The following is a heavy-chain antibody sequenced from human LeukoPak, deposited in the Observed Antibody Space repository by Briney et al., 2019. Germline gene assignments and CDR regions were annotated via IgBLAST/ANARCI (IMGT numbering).Heavy chain of an antibody. CDR3: ARTYCGGDCPLDY. V-gene: IGHV4-4*02. CDR2: IYHSGST. Sequence: SETLSLTCAVSGGSISSSNWWSWVRQPPGKGLEWIGEIYHSGSTNYNPSLKSRVTISVDKSKNQFSLKLSSVTAADTAVYYCARTYCGGDCPLDYWGQGTLVTVSS. D-gene: IGHD2-21*01. J-gene: IGHJ4*02. CDR1: GGSISSSNW.